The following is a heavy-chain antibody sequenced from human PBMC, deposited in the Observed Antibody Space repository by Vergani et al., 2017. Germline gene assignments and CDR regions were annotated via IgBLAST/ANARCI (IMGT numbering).Heavy chain of an antibody. D-gene: IGHD2-2*01. V-gene: IGHV3-66*02. CDR2: IYSGGST. Sequence: LQLQESGPGLVKPSETLSLTCTVSGGSITYGAFYWGWIRQSPGKGLEWVSVIYSGGSTYYADSVKGRFTISRDNSKNTLYLQMNSLRAEDTAVYYCARAYCSSTSCHPYYYGMDVWGQGTTVTVSS. CDR3: ARAYCSSTSCHPYYYGMDV. J-gene: IGHJ6*02. CDR1: GGSITYGAFY.